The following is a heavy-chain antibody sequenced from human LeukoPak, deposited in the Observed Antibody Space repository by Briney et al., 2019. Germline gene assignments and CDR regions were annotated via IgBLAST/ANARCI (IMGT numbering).Heavy chain of an antibody. V-gene: IGHV3-11*06. Sequence: GGSLRLSCAASGFTFSDYYMSWIRQAPGKGLEWVSYISSSSSYTNYADSVKGRFTISRDNAKNSLYLQMNSLGAEDTAVFFFKPKTAYEILTGYYLWGQGTLVTVSS. D-gene: IGHD3-9*01. CDR2: ISSSSSYT. J-gene: IGHJ4*02. CDR3: KPKTAYEILTGYYL. CDR1: GFTFSDYY.